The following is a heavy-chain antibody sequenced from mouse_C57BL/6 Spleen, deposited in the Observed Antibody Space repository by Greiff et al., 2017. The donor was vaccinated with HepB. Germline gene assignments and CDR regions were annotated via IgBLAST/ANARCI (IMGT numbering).Heavy chain of an antibody. Sequence: DVMLVESGGGLVKPGGSLKLSCAASGFTFSDYGMHWVRQAPEKGLEWVAYISSGSSTIYYADTVKGRFTISRDNAKNTLFLQMTSLRSEDTAMYYCARQANWDGDWYFDVWGTGTTVTVSS. D-gene: IGHD4-1*01. J-gene: IGHJ1*03. CDR2: ISSGSSTI. CDR1: GFTFSDYG. CDR3: ARQANWDGDWYFDV. V-gene: IGHV5-17*01.